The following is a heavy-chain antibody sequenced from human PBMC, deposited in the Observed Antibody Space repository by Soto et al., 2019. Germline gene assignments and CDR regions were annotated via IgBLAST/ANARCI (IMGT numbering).Heavy chain of an antibody. D-gene: IGHD3-16*01. CDR1: GFTFSSYA. V-gene: IGHV3-23*01. CDR2: ISGSGGST. Sequence: GGSLRLSCAASGFTFSSYAMSWVRQAPGKGLEWVSAISGSGGSTYYADSVKGRFTISRDNSKNTLYLQMNSLRAEDTAVYYCAKHSPWPFDYLWGPPPAVDYWGQGTLVTVSS. J-gene: IGHJ4*02. CDR3: AKHSPWPFDYLWGPPPAVDY.